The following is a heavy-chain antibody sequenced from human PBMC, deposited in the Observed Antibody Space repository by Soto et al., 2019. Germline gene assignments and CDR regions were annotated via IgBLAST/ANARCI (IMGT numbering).Heavy chain of an antibody. CDR3: ARDPAIYSGKFDYGLDV. D-gene: IGHD4-4*01. Sequence: LRLSCAASGFTFSNYEMNWVRQAPGKGLEWVSYIGTRGRTIYYADSVKGRFTISRDNAKNSLYLQMNSLRAEDTAVYYCARDPAIYSGKFDYGLDVWGQGTTVTVSS. CDR1: GFTFSNYE. J-gene: IGHJ6*02. CDR2: IGTRGRTI. V-gene: IGHV3-48*03.